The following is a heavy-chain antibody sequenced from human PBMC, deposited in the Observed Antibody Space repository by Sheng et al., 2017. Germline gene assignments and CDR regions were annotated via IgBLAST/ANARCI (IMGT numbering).Heavy chain of an antibody. CDR3: ARGMGVLPRSTIDI. J-gene: IGHJ3*02. CDR1: GFTFGDDA. D-gene: IGHD1-26*01. CDR2: ISWNSGTI. Sequence: EVQLVESGGGLVQPGRSLRLSCVASGFTFGDDAMHWVRQAPGKGLEWVSGISWNSGTIVYADSVKGRFTISRDNAKNSLYLQMNSLRDEDTALYYCARGMGVLPRSTIDIWGQGTMVTVSS. V-gene: IGHV3-9*01.